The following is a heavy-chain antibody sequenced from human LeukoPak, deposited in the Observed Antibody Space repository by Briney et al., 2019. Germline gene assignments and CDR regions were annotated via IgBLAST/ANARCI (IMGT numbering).Heavy chain of an antibody. J-gene: IGHJ4*02. Sequence: SETLSLTCTVSGYSISSGYYWGWIRQPPGKGLEWIGSIYHSGSTYYNPSLKSRVTISVDTSKNQFSLKLSSVTAADTAVYYCARSPNIKPYYFDNWGQGTLVTVSS. D-gene: IGHD3-3*01. CDR3: ARSPNIKPYYFDN. CDR1: GYSISSGYY. V-gene: IGHV4-38-2*02. CDR2: IYHSGST.